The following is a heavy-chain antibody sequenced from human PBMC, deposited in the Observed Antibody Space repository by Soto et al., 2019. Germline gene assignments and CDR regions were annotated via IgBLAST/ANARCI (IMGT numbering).Heavy chain of an antibody. CDR1: GGSFSAYY. J-gene: IGHJ5*02. CDR2: INHSGST. V-gene: IGHV4-34*01. D-gene: IGHD1-20*01. CDR3: ARGYNWNRELVGNWFDP. Sequence: PSETLSLTCAVYGGSFSAYYWSWIRQPPGKGLEWIGEINHSGSTNYNPSLKSRVTISVDTSKNQFSLKLSSVTAADTAVYYCARGYNWNRELVGNWFDPWGQGTLVTVS.